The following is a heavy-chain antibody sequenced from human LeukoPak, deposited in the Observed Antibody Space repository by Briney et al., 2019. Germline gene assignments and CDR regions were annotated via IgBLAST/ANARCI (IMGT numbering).Heavy chain of an antibody. D-gene: IGHD4-11*01. V-gene: IGHV3-30*18. J-gene: IGHJ6*02. Sequence: PGRSLRLSCAASRFTFSSYGMHWVRQAPGKGLEWVAVISYDGSNKYYADSVKGRFTISRDNSKNTLYLQMNSLRAEDTAVYYCAKARAKDRATVSDFRKSYYYYGMDVWGQGTTVTVSS. CDR2: ISYDGSNK. CDR3: AKARAKDRATVSDFRKSYYYYGMDV. CDR1: RFTFSSYG.